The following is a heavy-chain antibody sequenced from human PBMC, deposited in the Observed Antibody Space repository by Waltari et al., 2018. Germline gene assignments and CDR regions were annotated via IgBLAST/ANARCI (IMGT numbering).Heavy chain of an antibody. D-gene: IGHD3-10*01. J-gene: IGHJ3*01. CDR1: GDTFTAIS. CDR3: ATALGGGISASRPFHF. CDR2: LDPEDGQA. Sequence: EVQLLQSGAEVKKPGTPVKISCKVSGDTFTAISIHGIKQAPGKGLQWMGLLDPEDGQAIYAQKFQGRVTMTADTSIHTAYMELTSLTSEDTAFYYCATALGGGISASRPFHFWGQGTMITVSS. V-gene: IGHV1-69-2*01.